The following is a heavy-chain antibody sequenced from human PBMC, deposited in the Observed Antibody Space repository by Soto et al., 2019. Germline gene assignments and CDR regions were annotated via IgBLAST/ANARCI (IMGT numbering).Heavy chain of an antibody. D-gene: IGHD2-2*02. CDR3: ARSTPMAQYTQDY. CDR1: EESCSRCW. CDR2: IYPGDSDT. V-gene: IGHV5-51*07. Sequence: LTESRSGCEESCSRCWTGHLHQMPGKGLEWMGIIYPGDSDTRYSPSFQGQVTISADKSISTAYLQWSSLKASDTAMYYCARSTPMAQYTQDYWGHGTLVTVSS. J-gene: IGHJ4*01.